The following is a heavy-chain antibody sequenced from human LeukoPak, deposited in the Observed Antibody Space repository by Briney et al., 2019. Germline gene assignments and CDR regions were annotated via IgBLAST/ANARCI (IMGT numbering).Heavy chain of an antibody. D-gene: IGHD3-22*01. CDR2: IYTSGST. V-gene: IGHV4-4*07. CDR1: GGSISSYY. CDR3: ARDRPNVDSTGYFSRHDAFDI. Sequence: SETLSLTCTVSGGSISSYYWSWIRQPAGKGLEWIGRIYTSGSTNYNPSLKSRVTISVDTSKNQFSLKLSSVTAPDTAMYYCARDRPNVDSTGYFSRHDAFDIWGQGTMVTVSS. J-gene: IGHJ3*02.